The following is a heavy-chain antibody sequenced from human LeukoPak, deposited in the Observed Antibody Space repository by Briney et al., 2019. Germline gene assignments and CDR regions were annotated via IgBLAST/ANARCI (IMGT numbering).Heavy chain of an antibody. J-gene: IGHJ3*02. CDR1: GDSISSYY. Sequence: SETLSLTCIVSGDSISSYYWSWIRQPAGKGLEWIGRMYPSGGTDYKPSLMSRVTLSVDTSKNQISLKLSSVTAADTAVYYCARADPSNDAFDIWGQGTMVIVSS. CDR3: ARADPSNDAFDI. CDR2: MYPSGGT. D-gene: IGHD6-6*01. V-gene: IGHV4-4*07.